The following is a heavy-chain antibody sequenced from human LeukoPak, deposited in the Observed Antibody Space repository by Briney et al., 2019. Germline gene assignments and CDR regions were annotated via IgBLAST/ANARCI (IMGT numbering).Heavy chain of an antibody. V-gene: IGHV3-48*02. J-gene: IGHJ4*02. CDR2: ISTGSNTV. Sequence: GGSLRLSCAASGYAFSTYNMNWVRQAPGKGPEWVSFISTGSNTVYYVDSAKGRFTISRDNAKNSLYLQMNSLRDEDTAVYYCARERSQVGANDYWGQGTLVTVSS. CDR3: ARERSQVGANDY. D-gene: IGHD1-26*01. CDR1: GYAFSTYN.